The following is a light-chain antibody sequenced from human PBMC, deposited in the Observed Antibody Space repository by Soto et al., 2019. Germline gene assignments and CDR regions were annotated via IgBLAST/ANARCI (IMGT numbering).Light chain of an antibody. V-gene: IGKV3-11*01. Sequence: SRGERAKLSVVAVQNVSSNYLAWYQHKPGQAPRLLIYDASNRATGIPARFSGSASGTDFTITIGSVDPEDFAVDLCQPRRSWPPPPFGAGTRLEIK. CDR3: QPRRSWPPPP. J-gene: IGKJ5*01. CDR2: DAS. CDR1: QNVSSNY.